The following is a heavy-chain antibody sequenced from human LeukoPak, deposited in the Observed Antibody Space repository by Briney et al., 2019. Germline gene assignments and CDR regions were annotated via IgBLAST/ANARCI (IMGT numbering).Heavy chain of an antibody. D-gene: IGHD2-8*01. CDR3: TRGTDGLWDF. CDR2: IKQDGSEK. Sequence: PGGSLRLSCVASGFTFTSYWMSWVRQAPGKGLEWVANIKQDGSEKYYLDSLEGRFTISRDNAKNSVYLQINRLRAEDTAVYYCTRGTDGLWDFWGQGTLVTVSS. CDR1: GFTFTSYW. V-gene: IGHV3-7*01. J-gene: IGHJ4*02.